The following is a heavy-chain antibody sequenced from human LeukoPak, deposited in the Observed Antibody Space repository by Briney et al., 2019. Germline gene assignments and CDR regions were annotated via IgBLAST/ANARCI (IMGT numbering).Heavy chain of an antibody. CDR2: INPNSGGT. V-gene: IGHV1-2*02. D-gene: IGHD6-19*01. J-gene: IGHJ4*02. Sequence: ASVKVSCKASGYTFTGYYMHWVRQAPGQGLEWMGWINPNSGGTNYAQKFQGRVTMARDTSISTAYMELSRLRSDDTAVYYCARGLAVAGPGPDYWGQGTLVTVSS. CDR1: GYTFTGYY. CDR3: ARGLAVAGPGPDY.